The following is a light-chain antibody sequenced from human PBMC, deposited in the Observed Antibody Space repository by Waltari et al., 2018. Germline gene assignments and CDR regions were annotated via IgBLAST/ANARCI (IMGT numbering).Light chain of an antibody. CDR1: QSVSHY. CDR3: QQRIKWPIT. Sequence: EIVLTQSPAPLSLFHGERATLSSRASQSVSHYFAWYQHKPGQAPRLLIYDASNRATGIPARFSGRGSGTDFNLTISSLEPGNFAVYYCQQRIKWPITFGQGTRLEIK. V-gene: IGKV3-11*01. CDR2: DAS. J-gene: IGKJ5*01.